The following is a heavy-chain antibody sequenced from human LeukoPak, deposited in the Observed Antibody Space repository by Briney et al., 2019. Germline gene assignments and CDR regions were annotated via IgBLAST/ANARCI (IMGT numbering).Heavy chain of an antibody. CDR1: GFTFNDHA. V-gene: IGHV3-9*01. CDR2: INWSGDNI. Sequence: GGSLRLSCAASGFTFNDHAMYWVRHAPGKGLEWVSGINWSGDNIGYAGSVKGRFTISRDDAKNSLFLQMNSLRAEDTALYYCARASYYYDTTGLGAVDLWGQGTMVTVSS. D-gene: IGHD3-22*01. CDR3: ARASYYYDTTGLGAVDL. J-gene: IGHJ3*01.